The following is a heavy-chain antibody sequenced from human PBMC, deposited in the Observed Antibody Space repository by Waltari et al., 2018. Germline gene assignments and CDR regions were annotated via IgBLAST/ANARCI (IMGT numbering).Heavy chain of an antibody. CDR3: AKKAGSSWTEAFDV. J-gene: IGHJ3*01. V-gene: IGHV3-9*01. D-gene: IGHD6-13*01. CDR1: GFLFDSYA. Sequence: EAQLVESGGGLVQPGRSLRLSCAASGFLFDSYAIHWVRQPPGKGLEWVSGISWNSGTTAYADSVKGRFTISRDNARSSLFLQMDSLRVEDTALYFCAKKAGSSWTEAFDVWGRGTMVTVSS. CDR2: ISWNSGTT.